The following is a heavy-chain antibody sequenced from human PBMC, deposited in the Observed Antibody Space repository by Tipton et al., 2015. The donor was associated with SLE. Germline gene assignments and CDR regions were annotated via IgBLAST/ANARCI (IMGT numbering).Heavy chain of an antibody. CDR3: ARAELGDFDY. D-gene: IGHD7-27*01. CDR1: GGSISSSSYY. V-gene: IGHV4-39*07. Sequence: TLSLTCTVSGGSISSSSYYWSWIRQPPGKGLEWIGSIYYSGSTYYNPSLKSRVTISEDTSKNHFSLTLSSVTAADTAVYYCARAELGDFDYWGPGSLVTVSS. J-gene: IGHJ4*02. CDR2: IYYSGST.